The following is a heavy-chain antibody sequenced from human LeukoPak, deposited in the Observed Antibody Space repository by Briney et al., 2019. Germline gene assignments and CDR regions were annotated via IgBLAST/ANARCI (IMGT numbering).Heavy chain of an antibody. CDR2: ISSSSSYI. Sequence: GGSLRLSCAASGFTFSSYSMNWVRQAPGKGLEWVSSISSSSSYIYYADSVKGRFTISRDNAKNSLYLQMNSLRAEDTAVYYCAKGRFRVGATHPTDYWGQGTLVTVSS. V-gene: IGHV3-21*01. J-gene: IGHJ4*02. CDR3: AKGRFRVGATHPTDY. D-gene: IGHD1-26*01. CDR1: GFTFSSYS.